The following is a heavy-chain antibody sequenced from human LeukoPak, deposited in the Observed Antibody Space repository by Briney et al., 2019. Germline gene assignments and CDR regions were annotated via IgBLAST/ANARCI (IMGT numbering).Heavy chain of an antibody. CDR1: GGSISSNSYY. J-gene: IGHJ6*03. CDR2: IYYSGST. V-gene: IGHV4-39*01. D-gene: IGHD3-10*01. Sequence: SETLSLTCTVSGGSISSNSYYWGWLRQPRGKGLEWIGSIYYSGSTYYNPSLKSRVTISVDTSKNHFSLKLSSVTAADTAVYYCARHRYYYRSGSYYGAPYYMDVWGKGTTVTISS. CDR3: ARHRYYYRSGSYYGAPYYMDV.